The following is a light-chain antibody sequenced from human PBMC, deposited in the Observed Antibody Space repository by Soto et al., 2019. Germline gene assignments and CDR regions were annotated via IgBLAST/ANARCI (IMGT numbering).Light chain of an antibody. CDR2: DVS. V-gene: IGLV2-14*01. CDR3: GSYTTSNTVV. J-gene: IGLJ2*01. Sequence: QSALTQPASVSGSPGQTITISCTGTNNDVGAYNYVSWYQQHPGKAPKLIIHDVSSRPAGVSNRFSGSKSGNTASLTISGLQTEDEADYYCGSYTTSNTVVFGGGTKLTVL. CDR1: NNDVGAYNY.